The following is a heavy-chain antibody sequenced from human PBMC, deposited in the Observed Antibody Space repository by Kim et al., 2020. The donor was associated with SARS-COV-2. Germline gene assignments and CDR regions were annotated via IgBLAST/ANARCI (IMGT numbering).Heavy chain of an antibody. CDR1: GFTFSTYA. CDR3: AKVPWGGSGGYYIYGMDV. CDR2: ISGSGGST. D-gene: IGHD3-10*01. V-gene: IGHV3-23*01. J-gene: IGHJ6*02. Sequence: GGSLRLSCAASGFTFSTYAMSWVRQAPGKGLEWVSAISGSGGSTYYADSVKGRFTISRDNSKNTLDLQMNSLRAEDTAVYYCAKVPWGGSGGYYIYGMDVWGRGTTVTVSS.